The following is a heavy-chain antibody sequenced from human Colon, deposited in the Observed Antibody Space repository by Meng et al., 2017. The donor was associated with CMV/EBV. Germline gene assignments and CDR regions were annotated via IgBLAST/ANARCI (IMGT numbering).Heavy chain of an antibody. J-gene: IGHJ4*02. V-gene: IGHV3-7*01. CDR3: ASEWGTSGY. CDR1: GFTFSSYW. CDR2: MRQDGNEK. D-gene: IGHD3-16*01. Sequence: GSLKISCAASGFTFSSYWMSWVRQAPGKGLEWVANMRQDGNEKYYVDSVKGRFTISRDNAKNSLSLQMNSLRAEDTAMYYCASEWGTSGYWGQGTLVTVSS.